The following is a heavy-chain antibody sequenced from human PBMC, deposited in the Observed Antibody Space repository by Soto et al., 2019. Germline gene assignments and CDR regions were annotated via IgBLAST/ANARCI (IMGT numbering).Heavy chain of an antibody. CDR3: AKGNPYPFSYYYDSSGYYWGHYFDY. V-gene: IGHV3-23*01. J-gene: IGHJ4*02. D-gene: IGHD3-22*01. Sequence: PGGSLILSCAASGFTFGSYAMSWVRQAPGKGLEWVSAISGSGGSTYYADSVKGRFTISRDNSKNTLYLQMNSLRAEDTAVYYCAKGNPYPFSYYYDSSGYYWGHYFDYWGQGTLVTVSS. CDR2: ISGSGGST. CDR1: GFTFGSYA.